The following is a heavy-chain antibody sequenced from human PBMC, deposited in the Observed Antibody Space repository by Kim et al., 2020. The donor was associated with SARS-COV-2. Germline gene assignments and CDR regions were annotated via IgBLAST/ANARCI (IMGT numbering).Heavy chain of an antibody. CDR1: GFTFSDYY. CDR2: ISSSGSTI. D-gene: IGHD3-10*01. Sequence: GGSLRLSCAASGFTFSDYYMSWIRQAPGKGLEWVSYISSSGSTIYYADSVKGRFTISRDNAKNSLYLQMNSLRAEDTAVYYCARGGYYGSGSYYIYAEYCQHWGQGTLVTVSS. V-gene: IGHV3-11*04. CDR3: ARGGYYGSGSYYIYAEYCQH. J-gene: IGHJ1*01.